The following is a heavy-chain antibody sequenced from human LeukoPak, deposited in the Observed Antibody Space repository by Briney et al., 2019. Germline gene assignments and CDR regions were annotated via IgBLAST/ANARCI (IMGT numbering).Heavy chain of an antibody. D-gene: IGHD3-22*01. CDR1: GYTFNAYG. CDR2: ISNYNGDT. J-gene: IGHJ4*02. V-gene: IGHV1-18*01. Sequence: GSSVKVSCKASGYTFNAYGTSWVRQAPGQGLEWMGWISNYNGDTKYAQNVQDRFTMTTDTSTRTAYMELRSLTSDDTAVYYCARDPSNSSGFRIYFDYWGQGSLVTVSS. CDR3: ARDPSNSSGFRIYFDY.